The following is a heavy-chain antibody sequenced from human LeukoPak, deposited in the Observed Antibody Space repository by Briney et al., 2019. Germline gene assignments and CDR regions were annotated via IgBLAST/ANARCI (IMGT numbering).Heavy chain of an antibody. CDR3: ARGLHFRVYDSSDYYPY. D-gene: IGHD3-22*01. CDR2: INWNGGST. V-gene: IGHV3-20*04. J-gene: IGHJ4*02. CDR1: GFTFDDYG. Sequence: GGSLRLSCAASGFTFDDYGINWVRQAPGKGLEWVSGINWNGGSTGYADSVKGRFTISRDNAKNSLYLQMNSLRAEDTAVYYCARGLHFRVYDSSDYYPYWGQGTLVTVSS.